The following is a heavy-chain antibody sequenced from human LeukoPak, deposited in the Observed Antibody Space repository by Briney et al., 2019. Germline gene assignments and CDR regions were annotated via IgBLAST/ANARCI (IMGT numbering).Heavy chain of an antibody. V-gene: IGHV3-30*04. J-gene: IGHJ4*02. D-gene: IGHD3-10*01. Sequence: GGSLRLSCAAFGFTFSSYAMSWVRQAPGKGLEWVAVISYDGSNKYYADSVKGRFTISRDNSKNTLYLQMNSLRAEDTAVYYCARLTMVRHLDYWGQGTLVTVSS. CDR3: ARLTMVRHLDY. CDR2: ISYDGSNK. CDR1: GFTFSSYA.